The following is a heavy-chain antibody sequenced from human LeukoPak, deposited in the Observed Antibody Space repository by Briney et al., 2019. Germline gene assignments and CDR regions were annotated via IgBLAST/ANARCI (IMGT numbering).Heavy chain of an antibody. D-gene: IGHD3-9*01. Sequence: GGSLRLSCAASGITFSNFWMHWVRQAPGKGLVWVSRINSDGSSTSYADSVKGRFTISRDNAKNTLYLQMNSLRAEDTAVYYCARGAPSRYFDWLGDYWGQGTLVTVSS. V-gene: IGHV3-74*01. J-gene: IGHJ4*02. CDR3: ARGAPSRYFDWLGDY. CDR1: GITFSNFW. CDR2: INSDGSST.